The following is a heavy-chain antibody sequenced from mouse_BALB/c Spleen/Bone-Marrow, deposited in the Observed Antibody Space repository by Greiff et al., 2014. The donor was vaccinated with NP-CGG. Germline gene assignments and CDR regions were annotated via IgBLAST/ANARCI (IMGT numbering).Heavy chain of an antibody. CDR3: ARGNWDFAY. V-gene: IGHV1S29*02. D-gene: IGHD4-1*01. CDR2: IYPYSGGT. CDR1: GYTFTDYN. J-gene: IGHJ3*01. Sequence: EVQLQQSGPELVRPGASVKISCKASGYTFTDYNIYWVKQSHGKSLEWIGYIYPYSGGTGYNQKFKSKATLTVDNSSTTAYMELRSLTSEDSAVYYCARGNWDFAYWAKGLWSLSLQ.